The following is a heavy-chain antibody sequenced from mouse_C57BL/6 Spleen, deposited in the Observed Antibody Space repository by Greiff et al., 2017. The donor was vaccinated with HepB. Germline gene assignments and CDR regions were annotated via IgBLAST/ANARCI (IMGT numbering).Heavy chain of an antibody. CDR2: IFPGSGST. CDR3: ARGVTTVVADWYFDV. CDR1: GYTFTDYY. Sequence: QVQLQQSGPELVKPGASVKISCKASGYTFTDYYINWVKQRPGQGLEWIGWIFPGSGSTYYNEKFKGKATLTVDKSSITAYMLLSSLTSEDSAVYFCARGVTTVVADWYFDVWGTGTTVTVSS. V-gene: IGHV1-75*01. D-gene: IGHD1-1*01. J-gene: IGHJ1*03.